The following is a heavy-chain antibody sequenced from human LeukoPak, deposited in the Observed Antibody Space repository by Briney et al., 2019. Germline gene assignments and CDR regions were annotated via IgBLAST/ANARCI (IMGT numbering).Heavy chain of an antibody. CDR3: ARSSSSTFDP. CDR2: INHSGST. CDR1: GGSFGGYY. V-gene: IGHV4-34*01. J-gene: IGHJ5*02. Sequence: TSETLSLTCAVYGGSFGGYYWSWIRQPPGKGLEWIGEINHSGSTNHNPSLKSRVTISVDTSKNQFSLKLSSVTAADTAIYYCARSSSSTFDPWGRGTLVTVSS. D-gene: IGHD6-19*01.